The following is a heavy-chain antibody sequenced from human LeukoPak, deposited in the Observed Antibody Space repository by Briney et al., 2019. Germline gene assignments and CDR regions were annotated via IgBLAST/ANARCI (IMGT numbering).Heavy chain of an antibody. CDR3: ARDGELGSPADVFDI. CDR2: ISGSGGST. D-gene: IGHD1-26*01. J-gene: IGHJ3*02. V-gene: IGHV3-23*01. CDR1: GFTFSSYA. Sequence: GGSLRLSCAASGFTFSSYAMSWVRRAPGKGLEWVSAISGSGGSTYYADSVKGRFTTSRDNSKNTLYLQMNSLRAEDTAVYYCARDGELGSPADVFDIWGQGTMVTVSS.